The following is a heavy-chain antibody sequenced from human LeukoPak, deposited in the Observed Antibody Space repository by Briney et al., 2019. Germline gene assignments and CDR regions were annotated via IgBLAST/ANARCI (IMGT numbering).Heavy chain of an antibody. CDR2: INGDGSST. J-gene: IGHJ4*02. CDR3: ARTMSGTFGY. Sequence: PGGSLRLSCAASGFTFSGYWMHWVRHAPGKGLVWVSRINGDGSSTSYADSVKGRFTISRDNAKNTLYLQMNSLRAEDTAVYYCARTMSGTFGYWGQGTLVTVSS. CDR1: GFTFSGYW. D-gene: IGHD3-10*02. V-gene: IGHV3-74*01.